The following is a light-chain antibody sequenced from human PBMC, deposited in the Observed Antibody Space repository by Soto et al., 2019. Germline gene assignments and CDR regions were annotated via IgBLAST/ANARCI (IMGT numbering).Light chain of an antibody. Sequence: QLTQSPSSLSASVGDRVTITCRASQGISSYLAWYQQKPGKVPKLLIYAASTLQSGVPSRFSGSASGTEFTLTISRLQPEDFATYYCQQLNSYPITFGQGTRLEIK. V-gene: IGKV1-9*01. CDR3: QQLNSYPIT. CDR1: QGISSY. CDR2: AAS. J-gene: IGKJ5*01.